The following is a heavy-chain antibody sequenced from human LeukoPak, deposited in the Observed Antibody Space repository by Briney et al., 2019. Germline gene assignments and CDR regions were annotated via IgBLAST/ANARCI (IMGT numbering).Heavy chain of an antibody. J-gene: IGHJ4*02. CDR3: AKDSAVAANYYFDY. V-gene: IGHV3-30*18. CDR2: ISYDGSNK. D-gene: IGHD6-19*01. Sequence: PGGSLRLSCAASGFTFSSYGMHWVRQAPGKGLEWVAVISYDGSNKYYADSVKGRFTISRDNSKNTLYLQMNSLRAEDTAVYYCAKDSAVAANYYFDYWGQGTLVTVSS. CDR1: GFTFSSYG.